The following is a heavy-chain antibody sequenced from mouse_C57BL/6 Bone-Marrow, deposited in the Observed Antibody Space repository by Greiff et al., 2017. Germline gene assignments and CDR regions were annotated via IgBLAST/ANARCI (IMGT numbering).Heavy chain of an antibody. CDR1: GFSFNTYA. J-gene: IGHJ1*03. V-gene: IGHV10-1*01. CDR2: IRSKSNNYAT. CDR3: VRHRYYYVWYFDV. D-gene: IGHD1-1*01. Sequence: EVQLVESGGGLVQPKGSLKLSCAASGFSFNTYAMNWVRQAPGKGLEWVARIRSKSNNYATYYADSVKDRFTISRDDSESMLYLQMNNLKTEDTAMYYCVRHRYYYVWYFDVWGTGTTVTVSS.